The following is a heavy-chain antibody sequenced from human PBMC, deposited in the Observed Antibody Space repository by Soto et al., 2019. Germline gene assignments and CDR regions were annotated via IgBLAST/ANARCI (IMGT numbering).Heavy chain of an antibody. Sequence: SGPTLVNPTETLTLTCTVSGFSLSNARMGVSWIRQPPGKALEWLAHIFSNDEKSYSTSLKSRLTISKDTSKSQVVLTMTNMDPVDTATYYCARTEYYYDSSGYYRCFDYWGQGTLVTVSS. CDR3: ARTEYYYDSSGYYRCFDY. CDR2: IFSNDEK. V-gene: IGHV2-26*01. J-gene: IGHJ4*02. CDR1: GFSLSNARMG. D-gene: IGHD3-22*01.